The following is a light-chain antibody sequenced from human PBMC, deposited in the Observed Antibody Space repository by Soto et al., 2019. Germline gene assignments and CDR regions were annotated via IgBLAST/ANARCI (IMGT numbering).Light chain of an antibody. CDR2: DVS. Sequence: QSALTQPRSVSGSPGHSVTMSCTGTSSDVGGHNYVSWYQQHPGKAPKLMVYDVSKRPSGVPDRFSGSKSGNTASLTISGLEAEDEADYYCCSFAGSDNVVFGGGTKLTVL. CDR3: CSFAGSDNVV. CDR1: SSDVGGHNY. J-gene: IGLJ2*01. V-gene: IGLV2-11*01.